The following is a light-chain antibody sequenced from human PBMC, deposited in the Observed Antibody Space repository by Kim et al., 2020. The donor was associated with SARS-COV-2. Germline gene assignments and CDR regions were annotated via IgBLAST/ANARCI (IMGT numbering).Light chain of an antibody. V-gene: IGKV3-20*01. Sequence: ETVLTQSPGTLSLSPGERATLSCRASQSVSSSKIAWYQQKPGQAPRLLIYGASSRATGIPDRFSGSGSGTDFTLTISRLEPEDSAVYFCQQYGNSPETFGQGTKVDIK. J-gene: IGKJ1*01. CDR1: QSVSSSK. CDR2: GAS. CDR3: QQYGNSPET.